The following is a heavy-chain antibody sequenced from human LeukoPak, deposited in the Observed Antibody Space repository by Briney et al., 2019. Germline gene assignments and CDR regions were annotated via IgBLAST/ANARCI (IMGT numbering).Heavy chain of an antibody. Sequence: GGYLRRSCAASGFTFSSYAMSWVRQAPGKGLEWVSAISGSGGSTYYADSVKGRFTISRDNSKNTLYLQMNSLRAEDTAVYYCAKDDTMIVVVSPFDYWGQGTLVTVSS. CDR2: ISGSGGST. CDR3: AKDDTMIVVVSPFDY. V-gene: IGHV3-23*01. D-gene: IGHD3-22*01. CDR1: GFTFSSYA. J-gene: IGHJ4*02.